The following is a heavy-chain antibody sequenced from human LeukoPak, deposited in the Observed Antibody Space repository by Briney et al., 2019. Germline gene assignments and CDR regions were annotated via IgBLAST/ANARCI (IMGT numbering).Heavy chain of an antibody. CDR3: AREKIAMRAFDS. Sequence: PSETLSLTCIVSGGSISSYYWAWIRQPAGKGLEWIGRIYTSGSTTYNPSLQSRVTLSVDTSKNQFSLKLTSVTAADTAIYYCAREKIAMRAFDSWGQGTLVTVSS. D-gene: IGHD2-2*01. V-gene: IGHV4-4*07. CDR2: IYTSGST. J-gene: IGHJ4*02. CDR1: GGSISSYY.